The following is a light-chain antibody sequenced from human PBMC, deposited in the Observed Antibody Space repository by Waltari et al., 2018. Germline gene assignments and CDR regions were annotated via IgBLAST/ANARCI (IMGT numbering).Light chain of an antibody. CDR1: SRDVGGYHY. Sequence: QSALTQPRSVSGSPGQSVTISCTGTSRDVGGYHYVSWFQQHPGKVPKLLIYDVSERPADVPDRFSGSTSANTASLTISGLQTEDEADDYCCSFAGSYTFVFGTGTRVTVL. CDR3: CSFAGSYTFV. CDR2: DVS. V-gene: IGLV2-11*01. J-gene: IGLJ1*01.